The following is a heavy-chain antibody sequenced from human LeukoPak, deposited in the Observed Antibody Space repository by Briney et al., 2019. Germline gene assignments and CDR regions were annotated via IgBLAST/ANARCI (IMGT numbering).Heavy chain of an antibody. Sequence: GGSLRLSCAASGFTFSSYAMSWVRQAPGKGLEWVSAISGSGGSTYYADSVKGRFTISRDNSKNTLYLQMNSLRAEDTAVYYCAKTAADGTYDYGDYEVFSFDYWGQGTLVTVSS. CDR3: AKTAADGTYDYGDYEVFSFDY. CDR2: ISGSGGST. V-gene: IGHV3-23*01. J-gene: IGHJ4*02. D-gene: IGHD4-17*01. CDR1: GFTFSSYA.